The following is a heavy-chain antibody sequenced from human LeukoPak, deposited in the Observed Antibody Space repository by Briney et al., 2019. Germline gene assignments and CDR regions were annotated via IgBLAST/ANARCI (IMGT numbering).Heavy chain of an antibody. V-gene: IGHV3-21*01. Sequence: GGSLRLSCAASGFTFSSYEMNWVRQAPGKGLEWVSSISSSSSYIYYADSVKGRFTISRDNAKNSLYLQMNSLRAEDTAVYYCARRNYDIDYWGQGTLVTVSS. CDR2: ISSSSSYI. J-gene: IGHJ4*02. D-gene: IGHD3-9*01. CDR1: GFTFSSYE. CDR3: ARRNYDIDY.